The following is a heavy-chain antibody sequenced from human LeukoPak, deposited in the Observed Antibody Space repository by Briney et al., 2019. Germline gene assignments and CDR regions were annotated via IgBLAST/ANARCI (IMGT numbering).Heavy chain of an antibody. V-gene: IGHV3-48*03. J-gene: IGHJ4*02. CDR3: ARDREYYYDSSGHGGGTY. CDR2: ISSSGSTI. D-gene: IGHD3-22*01. CDR1: GFTFSSYE. Sequence: PGGSLRLSCAASGFTFSSYEMNWVRQAPGKGLEWVSCISSSGSTIYYADSVKGRFTISRDNAKNSLYLQMNSLRAEDTAVYYCARDREYYYDSSGHGGGTYWGQGTLVTVSS.